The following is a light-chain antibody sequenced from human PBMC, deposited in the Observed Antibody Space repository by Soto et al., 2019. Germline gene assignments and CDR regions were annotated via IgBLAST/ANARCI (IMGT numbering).Light chain of an antibody. J-gene: IGKJ2*01. CDR2: WAS. CDR1: QRVLYSSNNKNY. Sequence: DIVMTQSPDSLAVSLGERATINCKSSQRVLYSSNNKNYLAWYQQRPGQPPKLLIYWASTRESGVPDRFSGSGSVTDFTLTITSLQAEDVAVSYCQQYESTPPTFGQGTKLAIK. CDR3: QQYESTPPT. V-gene: IGKV4-1*01.